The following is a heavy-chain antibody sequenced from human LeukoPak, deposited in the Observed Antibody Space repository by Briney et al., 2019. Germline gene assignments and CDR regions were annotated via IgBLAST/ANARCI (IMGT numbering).Heavy chain of an antibody. D-gene: IGHD3-3*01. CDR1: GFTSSNYA. CDR3: ASTDFWSGYYAFDI. V-gene: IGHV4-59*01. J-gene: IGHJ3*02. Sequence: GSLRLSCEAPGFTSSNYAMHWVRQALGKGLGWFGYIYYTGGTKYNPSLKSRVTISVDTSNNQFSLKLNSVTAADTAIYYCASTDFWSGYYAFDIWGRGTMVTVSS. CDR2: IYYTGGT.